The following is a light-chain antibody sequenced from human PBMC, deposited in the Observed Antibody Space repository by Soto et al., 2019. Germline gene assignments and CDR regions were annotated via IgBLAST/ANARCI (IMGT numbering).Light chain of an antibody. CDR1: SSDVGGYNY. V-gene: IGLV2-14*01. CDR2: EVS. CDR3: SSYTSSSTRV. Sequence: QSVLTQPASVSGSPGQSITISCTGTSSDVGGYNYVSWYQQHPGKAPKLMIYEVSNRPSGVSKRFYGSKSGNTASLTISGLQAEDEADYYCSSYTSSSTRVFGGGTKLTVL. J-gene: IGLJ3*02.